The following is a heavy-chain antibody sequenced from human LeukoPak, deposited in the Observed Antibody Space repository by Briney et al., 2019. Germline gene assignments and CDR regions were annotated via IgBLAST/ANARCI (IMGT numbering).Heavy chain of an antibody. CDR1: GFTFSSYE. CDR2: ISSSGSTI. V-gene: IGHV3-48*03. J-gene: IGHJ4*02. Sequence: QPGGSLSLSCAVSGFTFSSYEMNWVRQAPGKGLEWVSYISSSGSTIYYADSVKGRFTISRDNAKNSLYLQMNSLRAEDTAVYYCASSRPYCTNGVCFYFDYWGQGTPVTVSS. D-gene: IGHD2-8*01. CDR3: ASSRPYCTNGVCFYFDY.